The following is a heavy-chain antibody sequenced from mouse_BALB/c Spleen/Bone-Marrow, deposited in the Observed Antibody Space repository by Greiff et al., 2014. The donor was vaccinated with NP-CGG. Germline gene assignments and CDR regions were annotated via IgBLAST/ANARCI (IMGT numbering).Heavy chain of an antibody. CDR1: GYSITSGFS. J-gene: IGHJ3*01. CDR2: IHYSGST. D-gene: IGHD2-1*01. CDR3: ARREGNHAAWFAY. Sequence: VLLKESGPDLVKPSQSLSLTCTVTGYSITSGFSWHWIRQFPGNKLEWMGFIHYSGSTNYNASLKSQISITRDTSKNQYFLQLNSVTTEDTATYYCARREGNHAAWFAYWGQGTLVTVSA. V-gene: IGHV3-1*02.